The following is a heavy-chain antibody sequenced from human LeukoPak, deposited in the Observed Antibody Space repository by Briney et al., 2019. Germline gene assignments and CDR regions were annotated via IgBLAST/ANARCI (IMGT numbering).Heavy chain of an antibody. D-gene: IGHD5-18*01. V-gene: IGHV3-30*18. Sequence: GRSLRLSCAASGFTFSSYGMHWVRQAPGKGLEWVAVISYDGSNKYYADSVKGRFNISRDNSKNTLYLQMNSLRAEDTAVYYCAKEKGYSYGYWYFDYWGQGTLVTVSS. CDR2: ISYDGSNK. CDR1: GFTFSSYG. J-gene: IGHJ4*02. CDR3: AKEKGYSYGYWYFDY.